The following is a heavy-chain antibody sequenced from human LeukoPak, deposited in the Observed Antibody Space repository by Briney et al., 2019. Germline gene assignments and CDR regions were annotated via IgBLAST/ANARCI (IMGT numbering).Heavy chain of an antibody. CDR2: FDPEVGET. CDR3: ATVAHCSSTSCYSLNYYYGMDV. J-gene: IGHJ6*02. Sequence: ASVKVSCKVSGYTLTELSMHWVRQAPAKGLEWMGGFDPEVGETIYAQKFQGRVTMTEDTSTDTAYMELSSLRSEDTAVYYCATVAHCSSTSCYSLNYYYGMDVWGQGTTVTVSS. D-gene: IGHD2-2*01. CDR1: GYTLTELS. V-gene: IGHV1-24*01.